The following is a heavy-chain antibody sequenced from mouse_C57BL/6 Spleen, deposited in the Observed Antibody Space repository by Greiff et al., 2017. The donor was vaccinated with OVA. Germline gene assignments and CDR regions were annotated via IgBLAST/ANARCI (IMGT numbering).Heavy chain of an antibody. Sequence: EVKLVESGEGLVKPGGSLKLSCAASGFTFSSYAMSWVRQTPEKRLEWVAYISSGGDYTYYADTVKGRFTISRDNARNTLYLQMSSLKSEDTAMYYCARDRGNCAAIEYWGQGTSVTVSS. D-gene: IGHD2-1*01. CDR2: ISSGGDYT. J-gene: IGHJ4*01. CDR3: ARDRGNCAAIEY. CDR1: GFTFSSYA. V-gene: IGHV5S21*01.